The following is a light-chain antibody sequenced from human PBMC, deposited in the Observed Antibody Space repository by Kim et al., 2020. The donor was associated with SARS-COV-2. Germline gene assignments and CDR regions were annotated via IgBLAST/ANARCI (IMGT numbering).Light chain of an antibody. J-gene: IGKJ2*01. CDR3: QQYGSSPPYT. V-gene: IGKV3-20*01. CDR1: QSVSSSY. Sequence: SPGERATPACRASQSVSSSYLAWYQQKPGQAPRLLIYGASSRATGIPDRFSGSGSGTDFTLTISRLEPEDFAVYYCQQYGSSPPYTFGRGTKLEI. CDR2: GAS.